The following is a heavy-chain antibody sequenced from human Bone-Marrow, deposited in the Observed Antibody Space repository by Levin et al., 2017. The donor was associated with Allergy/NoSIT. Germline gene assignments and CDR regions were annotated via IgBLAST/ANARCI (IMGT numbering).Heavy chain of an antibody. CDR1: GFTLSTYA. J-gene: IGHJ6*02. V-gene: IGHV3-30-3*01. CDR2: ISYDGSNI. Sequence: GESLKISCAASGFTLSTYAMHWVRQAPGKGLEWVALISYDGSNIHYADSVMGRFTFSRDNSRNTLYLQMNSLGAEDAAVYYCARPVVRLTDFHYYYGLDVWGQGTTVTVSS. CDR3: ARPVVRLTDFHYYYGLDV. D-gene: IGHD2-15*01.